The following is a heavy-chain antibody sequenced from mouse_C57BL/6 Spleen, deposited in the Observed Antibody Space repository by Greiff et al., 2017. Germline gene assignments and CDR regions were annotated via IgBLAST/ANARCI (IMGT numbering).Heavy chain of an antibody. CDR2: IRLKSDNYAT. V-gene: IGHV6-3*01. CDR1: GFTFSNYW. Sequence: EVKLVESGGGLVQPGGSMKLSCVASGFTFSNYWMNWVRQSPEKGLEWVAQIRLKSDNYATHYAESVKGRFTISRDDSKSSVYLQMNNLRAEDTGIYYCTGGIYDGYYHDYWGQGTTLTVSS. D-gene: IGHD2-3*01. J-gene: IGHJ2*01. CDR3: TGGIYDGYYHDY.